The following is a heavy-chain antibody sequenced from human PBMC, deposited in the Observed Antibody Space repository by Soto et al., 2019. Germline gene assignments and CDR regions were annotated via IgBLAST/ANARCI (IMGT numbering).Heavy chain of an antibody. V-gene: IGHV1-69*13. Sequence: GASVKVSCKASGGTFSSYAISWGRQAPGQGLEWMGGIIPIFGTANYAQKFQGRVTITADESTSTAYMELSSLRSEDTAVYYCARDLCSGGSCYGGFDYWGQGTLVTVSS. D-gene: IGHD2-15*01. J-gene: IGHJ4*02. CDR3: ARDLCSGGSCYGGFDY. CDR1: GGTFSSYA. CDR2: IIPIFGTA.